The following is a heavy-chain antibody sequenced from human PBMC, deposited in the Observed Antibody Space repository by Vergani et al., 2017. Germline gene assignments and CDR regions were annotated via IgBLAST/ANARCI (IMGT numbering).Heavy chain of an antibody. V-gene: IGHV4-38-2*01. CDR1: GYSISSGYY. J-gene: IGHJ3*02. CDR2: YYHSGSS. Sequence: QVQLQESGPGLVKPSETLSITCAVSGYSISSGYYWGWIRQPPGKRLEWIGSYYHSGSSYYNPSLKSRVTISVDPSKKQFSLKLSAVTAADTAVYYCARLRDFWGGYYTGSNAFDIWGQGTMVTVSS. D-gene: IGHD3-3*01. CDR3: ARLRDFWGGYYTGSNAFDI.